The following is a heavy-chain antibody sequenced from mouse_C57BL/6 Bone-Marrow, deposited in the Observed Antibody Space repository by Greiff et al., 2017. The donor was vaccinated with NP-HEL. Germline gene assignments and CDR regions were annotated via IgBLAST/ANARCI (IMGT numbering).Heavy chain of an antibody. D-gene: IGHD2-3*01. J-gene: IGHJ1*03. CDR3: ARELCDGYYGVYFDV. Sequence: QVQLKESGAELARPGASVKMSCKASGYTFTSYTMHWVKQRPGQGLEWIGYINPSSGYTKYNQKFKDKATLTADKSSSTAYMQLSSLTSEDSAVYYCARELCDGYYGVYFDVWGTGTTVTVSS. CDR2: INPSSGYT. CDR1: GYTFTSYT. V-gene: IGHV1-4*01.